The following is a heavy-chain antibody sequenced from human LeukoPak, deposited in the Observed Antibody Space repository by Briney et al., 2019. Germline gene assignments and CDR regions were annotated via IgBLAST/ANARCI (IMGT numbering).Heavy chain of an antibody. CDR3: AKVLRLDAFDI. D-gene: IGHD3-3*01. Sequence: GASLRLSCAASGFTFSSYAMSWVRQAPGKGLEWVSTISGSGGGTYYADSVKGRFTISRDNSKNTPYLQMNSLRAEDTAVYYCAKVLRLDAFDIWGQGTMVTVSS. CDR1: GFTFSSYA. J-gene: IGHJ3*02. V-gene: IGHV3-23*01. CDR2: ISGSGGGT.